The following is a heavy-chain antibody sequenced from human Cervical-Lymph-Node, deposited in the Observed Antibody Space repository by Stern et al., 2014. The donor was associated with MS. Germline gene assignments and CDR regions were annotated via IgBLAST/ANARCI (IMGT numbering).Heavy chain of an antibody. V-gene: IGHV3-13*01. CDR2: IGTAGDT. J-gene: IGHJ5*02. CDR1: GFTFSSYD. Sequence: EVQLVESGGGLVQPGGSLRLSCAASGFTFSSYDMHWVRQATGKGLEWVSAIGTAGDTYYPGSVKGRFTSSRENAKNSLYLQMNSLRAGDTAVYYCARGNGYCSGGSCYWFDPWGQGTLVTVSS. D-gene: IGHD2-15*01. CDR3: ARGNGYCSGGSCYWFDP.